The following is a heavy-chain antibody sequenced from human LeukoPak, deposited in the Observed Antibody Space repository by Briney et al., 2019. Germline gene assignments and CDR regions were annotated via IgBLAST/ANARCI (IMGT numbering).Heavy chain of an antibody. CDR2: IYSGGST. CDR3: ARDLHPRLTGYFDY. J-gene: IGHJ4*02. CDR1: GFTVSINS. Sequence: GGSLRLSCTVSGFTVSINSMSWVRQAPGKGLEWVSVIYSGGSTYYADSVEGRFTVSRDNPKNTLYLEMKSLRADDTAVYYCARDLHPRLTGYFDYWGQGTVVTVSS. D-gene: IGHD3-16*01. V-gene: IGHV3-53*01.